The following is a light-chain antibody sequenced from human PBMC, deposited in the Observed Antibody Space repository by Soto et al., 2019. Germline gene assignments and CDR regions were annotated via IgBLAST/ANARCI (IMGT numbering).Light chain of an antibody. V-gene: IGKV3-15*01. J-gene: IGKJ5*01. Sequence: ETVMTPSPATLSVSPGERATLSCRASQSVTSNLAWYQQKPDQAPRLLIYGASTRATGIPARFSGSGSGTDFTLTISRLEPEDFAVYYCQQYGSSPGITFGQGTRLEIK. CDR1: QSVTSN. CDR3: QQYGSSPGIT. CDR2: GAS.